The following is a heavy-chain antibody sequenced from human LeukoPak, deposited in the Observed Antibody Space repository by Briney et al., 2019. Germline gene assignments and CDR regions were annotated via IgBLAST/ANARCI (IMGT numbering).Heavy chain of an antibody. CDR3: AKEIWPTVTTPGRTYFDY. CDR2: IHSLAGIT. J-gene: IGHJ4*02. Sequence: GGSLRLPCAASGFAFSTYPMTWVRQAPGKGLEWVSTIHSLAGITYYADSVKGRFTISRDNSKNTLYLQMNSLRAEDTAVYYCAKEIWPTVTTPGRTYFDYWGQGALVTVSS. D-gene: IGHD4-17*01. V-gene: IGHV3-23*01. CDR1: GFAFSTYP.